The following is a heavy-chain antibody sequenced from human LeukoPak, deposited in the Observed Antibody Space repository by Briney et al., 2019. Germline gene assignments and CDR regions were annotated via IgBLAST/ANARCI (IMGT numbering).Heavy chain of an antibody. V-gene: IGHV3-23*01. Sequence: GGSLRLSCVASGFTFGSYAMSWVRQAPGKGLEWVLSISGSGSSTSYADSVKGRLTISRDNSKNTVYLRMNSLRAEDTAVYYCAKDRGNYYDTPRFDPWGQGTLVTVSS. CDR3: AKDRGNYYDTPRFDP. J-gene: IGHJ5*02. D-gene: IGHD3-22*01. CDR1: GFTFGSYA. CDR2: ISGSGSST.